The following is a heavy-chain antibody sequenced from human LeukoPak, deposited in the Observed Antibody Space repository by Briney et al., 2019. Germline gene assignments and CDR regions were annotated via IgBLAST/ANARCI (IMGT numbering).Heavy chain of an antibody. CDR2: IYHSGST. J-gene: IGHJ4*02. V-gene: IGHV4-4*02. CDR3: ARGYSYGYPLDY. CDR1: GGSISSNNW. D-gene: IGHD5-18*01. Sequence: SVTLSLTCAVSGGSISSNNWWSCVRQPPGKGLEWIGEIYHSGSTNYNPSLKSRVTISVDKSKNQFSLKLSSVTAADTAVYYCARGYSYGYPLDYWGQGTLVTVSS.